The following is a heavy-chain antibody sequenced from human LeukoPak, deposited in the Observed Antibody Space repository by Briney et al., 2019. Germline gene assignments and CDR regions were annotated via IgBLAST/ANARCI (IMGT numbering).Heavy chain of an antibody. CDR1: GGSISSGGYS. V-gene: IGHV4-30-2*01. J-gene: IGHJ5*02. Sequence: SETLSLTCAVSGGSISSGGYSWSWIRQPPGKGLEWIGYIYHSGSTYYNPSLKSRVTISVDRSKNQFSLKLSSVTAADTAVYYSARADPRLRFDPWGQGTLVTVSS. D-gene: IGHD4-11*01. CDR3: ARADPRLRFDP. CDR2: IYHSGST.